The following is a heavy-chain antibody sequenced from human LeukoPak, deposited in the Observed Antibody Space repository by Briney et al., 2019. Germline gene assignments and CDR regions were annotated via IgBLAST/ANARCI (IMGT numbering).Heavy chain of an antibody. J-gene: IGHJ2*01. Sequence: SETLSLTCTVSGGSISSYYWSWIRQPPGKGLEWIGYTYYSGSTNYNPSLTSRVTISVDTSKTQFSLKLSSVTAADTAVYYCARDRRGFDLWGRGTLVTVSS. CDR3: ARDRRGFDL. CDR2: TYYSGST. CDR1: GGSISSYY. D-gene: IGHD6-6*01. V-gene: IGHV4-59*01.